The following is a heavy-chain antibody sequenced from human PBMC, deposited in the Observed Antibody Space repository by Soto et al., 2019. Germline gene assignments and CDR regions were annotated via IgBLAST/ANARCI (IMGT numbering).Heavy chain of an antibody. CDR1: GYTLTELS. J-gene: IGHJ4*02. D-gene: IGHD6-19*01. CDR2: FDPEDGET. CDR3: ATDQGIAVAGRVYYFDY. Sequence: ASVKVSCKVSGYTLTELSMHWVRQAPGKGLEWMGGFDPEDGETIYAQKFQGRVTMTEDTSTDTAYMELSSLRSEDTAVYYCATDQGIAVAGRVYYFDYWGQGTLVTVPQ. V-gene: IGHV1-24*01.